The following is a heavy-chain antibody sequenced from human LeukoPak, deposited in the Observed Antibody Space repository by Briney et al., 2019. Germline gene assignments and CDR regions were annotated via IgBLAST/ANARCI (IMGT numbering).Heavy chain of an antibody. V-gene: IGHV4-59*08. J-gene: IGHJ5*02. CDR3: ASIAVGGVFIKPFFFDP. CDR2: ISDSGSP. CDR1: GSSVSNYY. D-gene: IGHD3-16*01. Sequence: SETLSLTCSASGSSVSNYYLSWLRQAPGKGLEWIGHISDSGSPTCNPSLKSRGTILEEIYNNHISLQLRTVTAADAAVLYCASIAVGGVFIKPFFFDPWDRGFLVSVS.